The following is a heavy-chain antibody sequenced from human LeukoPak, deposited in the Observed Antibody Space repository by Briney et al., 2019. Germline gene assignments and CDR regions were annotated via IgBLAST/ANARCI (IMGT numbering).Heavy chain of an antibody. Sequence: SETLSLTCTVSGGSISSSSYYWGWIRQPPGKGLEWIGSIYYSGSTYYNPSLKSRLTISVDTSKNQFSLKLSSVTAADTAVYYCARIVGATMLDYWGQGTLVTVSS. CDR3: ARIVGATMLDY. D-gene: IGHD1-26*01. V-gene: IGHV4-39*07. J-gene: IGHJ4*02. CDR2: IYYSGST. CDR1: GGSISSSSYY.